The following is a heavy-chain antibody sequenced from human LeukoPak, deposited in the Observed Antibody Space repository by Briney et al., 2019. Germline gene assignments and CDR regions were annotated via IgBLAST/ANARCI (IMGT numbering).Heavy chain of an antibody. D-gene: IGHD5-12*01. Sequence: PSETLSLTCSVSGGSTRSASYNWGWLRQPPGKGLEWIGSIHYTGSTYYNPSLKSRVTISVDTSKNQFSLKLSSVTAADTAVYYCARAGGYSGYEGNYYMDVWGKGTTVTISS. J-gene: IGHJ6*03. CDR2: IHYTGST. CDR3: ARAGGYSGYEGNYYMDV. CDR1: GGSTRSASYN. V-gene: IGHV4-39*07.